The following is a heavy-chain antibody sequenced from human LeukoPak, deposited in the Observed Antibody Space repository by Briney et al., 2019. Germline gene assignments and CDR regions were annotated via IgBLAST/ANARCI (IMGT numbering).Heavy chain of an antibody. CDR1: GGTFSSYA. V-gene: IGHV1-69*04. CDR3: ARGSTTVYYYYGMDV. Sequence: SVAVSCKASGGTFSSYAISWVRQAPGQGLEWMGRIIPILGIANYAQKFQGRVTITADKSTSTAYMELSSLRSEDTAVYYCARGSTTVYYYYGMDVWGQGTTVTVSS. J-gene: IGHJ6*02. CDR2: IIPILGIA. D-gene: IGHD2-2*01.